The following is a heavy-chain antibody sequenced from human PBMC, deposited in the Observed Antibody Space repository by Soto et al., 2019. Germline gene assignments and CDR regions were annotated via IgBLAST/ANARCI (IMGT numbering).Heavy chain of an antibody. V-gene: IGHV3-53*01. CDR3: ARARGHYGMDV. Sequence: GGSLRLSCAASGFTVSSNYMSWVRQAPGKGLEWVSVIYSGGSTYYADSVRGRFTISRDNSKNTLYLQMNSLRAEDTAVYYCARARGHYGMDVWGQGTTVTVSS. J-gene: IGHJ6*02. CDR1: GFTVSSNY. CDR2: IYSGGST.